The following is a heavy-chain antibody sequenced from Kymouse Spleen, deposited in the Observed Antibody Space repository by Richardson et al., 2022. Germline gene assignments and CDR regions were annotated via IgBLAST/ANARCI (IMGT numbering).Heavy chain of an antibody. D-gene: IGHD1-7*01. V-gene: IGHV4-39*01. J-gene: IGHJ3*02. CDR3: ARHPGTTDAFDI. CDR2: IYYSGST. Sequence: QLQLQESGPGLVKPSETLSLTCTVSGGSISSSSYYWGWIRQPPGKGLEWIGSIYYSGSTYYNPSLKSRVTISVDTSKNQFSLKLSSVTAADTAVYYCARHPGTTDAFDIWGQGTMVTVSS. CDR1: GGSISSSSYY.